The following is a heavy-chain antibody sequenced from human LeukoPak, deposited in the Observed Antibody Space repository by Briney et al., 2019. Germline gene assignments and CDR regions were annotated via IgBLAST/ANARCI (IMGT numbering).Heavy chain of an antibody. CDR1: GFTFSSYG. D-gene: IGHD2-2*01. CDR3: AKDGWDCSGTSCPQYYYYMDV. J-gene: IGHJ6*03. Sequence: GGSLRLSCAASGFTFSSYGMHWVRQAPGRGLEWAAFIRYDGSNKYYADSVKGRFTISRDNSQNTLYLQMNSLRAEDTAVYYCAKDGWDCSGTSCPQYYYYMDVWGKGTTVTVSS. CDR2: IRYDGSNK. V-gene: IGHV3-30*02.